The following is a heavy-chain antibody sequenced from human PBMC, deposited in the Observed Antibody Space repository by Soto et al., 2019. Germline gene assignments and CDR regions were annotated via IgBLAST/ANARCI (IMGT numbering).Heavy chain of an antibody. V-gene: IGHV4-34*01. CDR3: ARGRGDGYNQDWYFDL. Sequence: PSETLSLTCAVYGGSFSGYYWNWIRQPPGKGLEWIGEINRSGSTNYNPSLKSRVSISEGTSNNQFSLKLSSVTAADTAVYYCARGRGDGYNQDWYFDLWGRGTLVTVSS. CDR2: INRSGST. J-gene: IGHJ2*01. D-gene: IGHD3-10*01. CDR1: GGSFSGYY.